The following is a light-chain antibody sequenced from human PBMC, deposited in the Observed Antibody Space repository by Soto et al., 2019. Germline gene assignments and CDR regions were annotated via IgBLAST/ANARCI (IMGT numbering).Light chain of an antibody. Sequence: EIVLTQSPGTLSLSAGERASLSCRASQSVSSTYLAWYQQKPGQAPRLLIYGAYSRAPGIPDRFSGSGSGTDFTLTIGRLEPEDFAVYFCQQYGSSPWTFGQGTKVDI. CDR3: QQYGSSPWT. J-gene: IGKJ1*01. CDR1: QSVSSTY. V-gene: IGKV3-20*01. CDR2: GAY.